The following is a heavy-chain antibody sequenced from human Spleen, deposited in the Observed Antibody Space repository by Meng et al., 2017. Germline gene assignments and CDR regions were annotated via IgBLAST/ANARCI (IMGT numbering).Heavy chain of an antibody. J-gene: IGHJ4*02. V-gene: IGHV7-4-1*02. Sequence: ASVKVSCKASGYSFTTYAMNWVRQAPGQGLEWMGWINTNTGNPTYAQGFTGRFVFSLDTSVSTAYLEINNLKAEDTAVYYCARDTHDYWGRGALVTSPQ. CDR2: INTNTGNP. CDR3: ARDTHDY. CDR1: GYSFTTYA.